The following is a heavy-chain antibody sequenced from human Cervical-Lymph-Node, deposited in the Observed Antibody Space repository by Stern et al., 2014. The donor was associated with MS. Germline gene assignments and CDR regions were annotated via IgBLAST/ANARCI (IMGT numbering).Heavy chain of an antibody. V-gene: IGHV1-18*01. CDR3: ARAVTTPTSSYFDY. Sequence: QGQLGQNGAEVKKPGASVKVSCKASGYTFTSYGISWVRQATGQGLEWVGWIRAYNGNTNYAQKLQGRVTMTTDTSTSTAYMELRSLRSDDTAVYYCARAVTTPTSSYFDYWGQGTLVTVSS. J-gene: IGHJ4*02. CDR1: GYTFTSYG. D-gene: IGHD4-17*01. CDR2: IRAYNGNT.